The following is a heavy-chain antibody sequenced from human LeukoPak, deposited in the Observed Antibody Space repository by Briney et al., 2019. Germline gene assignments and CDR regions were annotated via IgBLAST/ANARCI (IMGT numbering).Heavy chain of an antibody. J-gene: IGHJ5*02. CDR2: IYYSGST. CDR3: ARLQRRYSPFDP. V-gene: IGHV4-59*08. CDR1: GGSISGYY. D-gene: IGHD2-15*01. Sequence: SETLSLTCTVSGGSISGYYWSWVRQPPGKGLEWIAYIYYSGSTNYNPSLKSRVAISVDTSKNQFSLKLSSVTAADTAVYYCARLQRRYSPFDPWGQRILVSASS.